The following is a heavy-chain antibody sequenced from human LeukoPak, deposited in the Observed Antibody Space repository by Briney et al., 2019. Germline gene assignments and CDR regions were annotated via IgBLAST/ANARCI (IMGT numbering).Heavy chain of an antibody. CDR2: IKSKTDGGTT. Sequence: PGWALRLSCAASGFTFSNAWKSWVRQAPGEGLEWVGVIKSKTDGGTTDYAPPVKGRFPNSREHSKNTLYLQMSTLKTEDTAVYYCATVYWYFGLSG. J-gene: IGHJ2*01. CDR1: GFTFSNAW. V-gene: IGHV3-15*01. CDR3: ATVYWYFGL.